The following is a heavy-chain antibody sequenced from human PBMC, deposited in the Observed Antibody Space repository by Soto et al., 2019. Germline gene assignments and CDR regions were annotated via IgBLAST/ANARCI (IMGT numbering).Heavy chain of an antibody. D-gene: IGHD2-21*01. Sequence: SXGSLRLSCSSSDCILGSYAMYWVRQSPGKGLEYVSAISSNEGTTYYADSVKGRFTISRDNSRNTMYLQMSSLRVEDTAVHYCVKGRLLSIDFGEAWEQGTLITGSS. CDR2: ISSNEGTT. CDR3: VKGRLLSIDFGEA. CDR1: DCILGSYA. J-gene: IGHJ5*02. V-gene: IGHV3-64D*08.